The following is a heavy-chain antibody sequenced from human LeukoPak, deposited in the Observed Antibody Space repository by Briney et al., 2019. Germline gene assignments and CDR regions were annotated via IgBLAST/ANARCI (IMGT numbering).Heavy chain of an antibody. CDR2: IYYNGNT. J-gene: IGHJ4*02. CDR3: AKSGVWYGEYYFDY. V-gene: IGHV4-59*01. CDR1: GGPISSYY. D-gene: IGHD3-10*01. Sequence: KPSETLSLTRTVFGGPISSYYWSWIRQPPGKGLEGIGYIYYNGNTNYNPSLKSRVTISIDTSKNEFSLNLSSVTAADTAVYYCAKSGVWYGEYYFDYWGQGTLVTVSS.